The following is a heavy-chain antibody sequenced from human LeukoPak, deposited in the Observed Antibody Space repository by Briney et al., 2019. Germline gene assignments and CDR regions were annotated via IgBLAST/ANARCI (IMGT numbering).Heavy chain of an antibody. V-gene: IGHV3-30-3*01. J-gene: IGHJ4*02. Sequence: PGRSLRLSCAASGFTFDDYAMHWVRQAPGKGLEWVAVISYDGSNKYYADSVKGRFTISRDNSKNTLYLQMNSLRAEDTAVYYCARDYYYFDYWGQGTLVTVSS. D-gene: IGHD3-10*01. CDR1: GFTFDDYA. CDR2: ISYDGSNK. CDR3: ARDYYYFDY.